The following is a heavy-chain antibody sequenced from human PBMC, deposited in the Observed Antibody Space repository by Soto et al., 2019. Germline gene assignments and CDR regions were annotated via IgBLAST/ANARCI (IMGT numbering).Heavy chain of an antibody. CDR2: TYYRSRWYN. Sequence: PSQTLSLTCAISWDSVSSNSAAWNWIRLSPSRGLEWLARTYYRSRWYNDYAVSVRSRITVNPDTSKNQFSLQLTSVTPEDTAAYYCAGTTSHQWYYMDVWGKGTTVTVSS. V-gene: IGHV6-1*01. CDR1: WDSVSSNSAA. D-gene: IGHD1-7*01. J-gene: IGHJ6*03. CDR3: AGTTSHQWYYMDV.